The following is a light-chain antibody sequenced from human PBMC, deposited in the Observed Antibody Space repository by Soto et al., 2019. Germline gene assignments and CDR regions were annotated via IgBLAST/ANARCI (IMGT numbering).Light chain of an antibody. CDR3: QQSYSSTWT. V-gene: IGKV1-39*01. Sequence: DIQMTQSPSSLSASVGDRVTITCRASQSIEHHPNWYQHKPGKAPRLLMDAASRMQSGVPSRFSGSGSGTELTLSIYSLQPDDFATYYCQQSYSSTWTFGQGTRV. J-gene: IGKJ1*01. CDR1: QSIEHH. CDR2: AAS.